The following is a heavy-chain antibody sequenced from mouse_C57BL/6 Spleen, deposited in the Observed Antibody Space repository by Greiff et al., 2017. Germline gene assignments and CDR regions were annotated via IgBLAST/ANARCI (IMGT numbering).Heavy chain of an antibody. CDR3: ARSGVAQATFDY. CDR1: GYTFTSYT. CDR2: INPSSGHT. Sequence: QVQLQQSGAELARPGASVKMSCKASGYTFTSYTMHWVKQRPGQGLEWIGYINPSSGHTKYNQKFKDKATLTADKSSSTAYMQLSCLTSEDSAVYYCARSGVAQATFDYWGQGTTLTVSS. J-gene: IGHJ2*01. D-gene: IGHD3-2*02. V-gene: IGHV1-4*01.